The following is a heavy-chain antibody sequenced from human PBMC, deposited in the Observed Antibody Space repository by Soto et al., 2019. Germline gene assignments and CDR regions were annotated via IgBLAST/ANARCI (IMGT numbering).Heavy chain of an antibody. CDR1: GGTFSSYA. J-gene: IGHJ6*02. CDR3: ARAPGSGSYSSYYYYGMDV. CDR2: IIPIFGTA. V-gene: IGHV1-69*13. Sequence: SVKVSCKASGGTFSSYAISWVRQAPGQGLEWMGGIIPIFGTANYAQKFQGRVTITADESTSTAYMELSSLRAEDTAVYYCARAPGSGSYSSYYYYGMDVWGQGTTVTAP. D-gene: IGHD3-10*01.